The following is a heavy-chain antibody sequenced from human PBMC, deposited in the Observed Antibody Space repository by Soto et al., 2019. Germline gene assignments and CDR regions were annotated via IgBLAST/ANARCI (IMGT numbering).Heavy chain of an antibody. CDR3: ARHLTYCSAGSCYSDFPYYGMDV. J-gene: IGHJ6*02. CDR2: IFYSGST. V-gene: IGHV4-39*01. Sequence: QLQLQESGPGLVKPSETLSLTCTVSGGSISSSSYYWGWIRQPPGKGLEWIGSIFYSGSTYYNPSLTGRVHIPVDTSKHQFSLKLSSVTAADTAVYYCARHLTYCSAGSCYSDFPYYGMDVWGQGTTVTVSS. CDR1: GGSISSSSYY. D-gene: IGHD2-15*01.